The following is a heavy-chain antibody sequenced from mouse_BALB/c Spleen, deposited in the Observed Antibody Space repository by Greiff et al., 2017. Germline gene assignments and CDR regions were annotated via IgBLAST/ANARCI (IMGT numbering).Heavy chain of an antibody. Sequence: EVQLQQSGAELVRSGASVKLSCTASGFNIKDYYMHWVKQRPEQGLEWIGWIDPENGDTEYAPKFQGKATLTADKSSSTAYMQLSSLTSEDSAVYFCANLETTVDYWGQGTTLTVSS. CDR2: IDPENGDT. J-gene: IGHJ2*01. CDR3: ANLETTVDY. D-gene: IGHD2-13*01. V-gene: IGHV14-4*02. CDR1: GFNIKDYY.